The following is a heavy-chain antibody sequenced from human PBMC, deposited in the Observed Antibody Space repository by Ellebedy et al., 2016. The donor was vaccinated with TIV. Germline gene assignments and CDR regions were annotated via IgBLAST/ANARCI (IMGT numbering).Heavy chain of an antibody. J-gene: IGHJ4*02. CDR3: AREKGGKYYFDY. Sequence: AASVKVSCKASGYSFTGHYLHWVRQAPGQGLGRMGWINPDSGGTKYAQEFQGRVTMTRDTSISTVYMELSRLRSDDTAVYYCAREKGGKYYFDYWGQGTLVTVSS. CDR1: GYSFTGHY. CDR2: INPDSGGT. V-gene: IGHV1-2*02.